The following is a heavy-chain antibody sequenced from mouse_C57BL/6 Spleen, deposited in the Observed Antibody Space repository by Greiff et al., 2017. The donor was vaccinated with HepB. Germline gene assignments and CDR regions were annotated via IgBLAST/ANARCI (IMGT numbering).Heavy chain of an antibody. CDR1: GYTFTSYW. J-gene: IGHJ4*01. D-gene: IGHD2-4*01. CDR2: IHPNSGST. V-gene: IGHV1-64*01. Sequence: QVQLQQPGAELVKPGASVKLSCKASGYTFTSYWMHWVKQRPGQGLEWIGMIHPNSGSTNYNEKFKSKATLTVDKSSSTAYMQLSSLTSEDSAVYDCAIRVHDYDVLYAMDYWGQGTSVTVSS. CDR3: AIRVHDYDVLYAMDY.